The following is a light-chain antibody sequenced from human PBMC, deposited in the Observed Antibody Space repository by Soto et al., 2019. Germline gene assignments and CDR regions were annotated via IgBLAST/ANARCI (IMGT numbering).Light chain of an antibody. Sequence: DIQMTQSPSTLSASVGDRVTITCRASQTISSWLAWYQQNPGKAPKLLIYKASSLESGVSSRFSGSGSGTEFTLTISSLQSDDFATYYCKQYNSYPWTFGQGTRVEIK. J-gene: IGKJ1*01. V-gene: IGKV1-5*03. CDR3: KQYNSYPWT. CDR1: QTISSW. CDR2: KAS.